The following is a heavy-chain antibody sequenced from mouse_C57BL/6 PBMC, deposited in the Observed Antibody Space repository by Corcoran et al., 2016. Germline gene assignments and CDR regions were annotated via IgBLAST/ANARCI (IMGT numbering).Heavy chain of an antibody. J-gene: IGHJ2*01. V-gene: IGHV1-26*01. CDR1: GYTFTDYY. CDR2: INPNNGGT. Sequence: EVQLQKFEPEREKPGASMKISCKATGYTFTDYYMNWVKQRQGKSLKWSGDINPNNGGTSYNQKFKGKATLTGDKSSSTAYMELRSLTSEDSAVYYCARDVDYWGQGSTLTVSS. CDR3: ARDVDY.